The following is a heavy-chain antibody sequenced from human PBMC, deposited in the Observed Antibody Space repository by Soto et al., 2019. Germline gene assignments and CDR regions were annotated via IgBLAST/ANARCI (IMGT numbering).Heavy chain of an antibody. D-gene: IGHD3-10*01. CDR3: ARVRFFSVRGDPFDF. J-gene: IGHJ4*02. CDR1: GYTFTDHY. Sequence: QVPLVQSGAEVKKPGASVKVSCQVSGYTFTDHYLHWVRQAPGHGLEWMGWINAGDGDTNYAQKFQGRISMTRDTSTETVYLELSRLTSVDTAVYYCARVRFFSVRGDPFDFWGQGTLVSVSS. V-gene: IGHV1-2*02. CDR2: INAGDGDT.